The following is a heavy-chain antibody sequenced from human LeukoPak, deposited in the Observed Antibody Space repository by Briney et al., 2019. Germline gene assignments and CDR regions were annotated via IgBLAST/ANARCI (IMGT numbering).Heavy chain of an antibody. CDR3: AKDKDTMVRGVTYYFDY. J-gene: IGHJ4*02. Sequence: PGGSLRLSCAASGFTFDDYAMHWVRQAPGKGLEWVSGISWNSGSIGYADSVKGRFTISRDNAKNSLYLQMNSLRADDTALYYCAKDKDTMVRGVTYYFDYWGQGTLVTVSS. V-gene: IGHV3-9*01. D-gene: IGHD3-10*01. CDR1: GFTFDDYA. CDR2: ISWNSGSI.